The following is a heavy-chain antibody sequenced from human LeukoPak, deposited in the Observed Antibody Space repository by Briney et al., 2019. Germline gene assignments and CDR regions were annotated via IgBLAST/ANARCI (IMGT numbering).Heavy chain of an antibody. J-gene: IGHJ4*02. D-gene: IGHD5-18*01. CDR1: GFTFSSYA. CDR3: ARGGGHSFRTSGDY. V-gene: IGHV3-30-3*01. CDR2: ISYDGSNK. Sequence: PGGSLRLSCAASGFTFSSYAMHWVRQAPGKGLEWVAVISYDGSNKYYADSVKGRFTISRDNSKNTLYLQMNSLRAEDTAVYYCARGGGHSFRTSGDYWGQGTLVTVSS.